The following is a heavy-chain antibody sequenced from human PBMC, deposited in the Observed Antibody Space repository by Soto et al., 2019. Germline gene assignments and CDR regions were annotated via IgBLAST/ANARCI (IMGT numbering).Heavy chain of an antibody. V-gene: IGHV3-33*01. CDR2: IWYDGSNK. CDR3: ARDARAGVATIFDY. CDR1: GFTFSSYG. D-gene: IGHD5-12*01. J-gene: IGHJ4*02. Sequence: QVQLVESGGGVVQPGRSLRLSCAASGFTFSSYGMHWVRQAPGKGLEWVAVIWYDGSNKYYADSVKGRFTISRDNSKNTLYLQMNSLRAEDTAVYYCARDARAGVATIFDYWGQGTLVTVSS.